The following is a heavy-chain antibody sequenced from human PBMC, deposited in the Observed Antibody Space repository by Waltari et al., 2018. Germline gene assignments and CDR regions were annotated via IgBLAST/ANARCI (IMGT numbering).Heavy chain of an antibody. V-gene: IGHV4-39*01. J-gene: IGHJ4*02. Sequence: QLQLQESGPGLVKPSETLSLTCTVSGGSISSSSYYWGWIRQPPGKGLGRIGSIDYSGSTYYNPSLKSRVTISVDTSKNQFALKLSSVTAADTAVYYCASTVYYDSSGWTYYFDYWGQGTLVTVSS. CDR3: ASTVYYDSSGWTYYFDY. CDR1: GGSISSSSYY. D-gene: IGHD3-22*01. CDR2: IDYSGST.